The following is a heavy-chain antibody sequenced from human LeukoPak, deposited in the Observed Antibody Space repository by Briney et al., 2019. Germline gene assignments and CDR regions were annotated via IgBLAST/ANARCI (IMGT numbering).Heavy chain of an antibody. CDR3: ARGSLVMADY. V-gene: IGHV4-34*01. Sequence: SETLSLTCAVYDGSFSVYYWSWIRQPPGKGLEWIGEINHSGGTNYNPSLKSRVTISVDTSKNQFSLKLSSVTAADTAVYYCARGSLVMADYWGQGTLVTVSS. J-gene: IGHJ4*02. CDR1: DGSFSVYY. D-gene: IGHD3-22*01. CDR2: INHSGGT.